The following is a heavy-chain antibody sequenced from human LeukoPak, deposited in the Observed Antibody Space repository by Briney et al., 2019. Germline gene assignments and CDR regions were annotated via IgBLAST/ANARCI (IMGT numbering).Heavy chain of an antibody. CDR3: ARGAELRLGIYNWFDP. CDR2: INPSGGST. J-gene: IGHJ5*02. Sequence: ASVKVSCKASGYTFTSHYMHWVRQAPGQGLEWMGIINPSGGSTSYAQKFQGRVTMTRDTSTSTVYMELSSLRSEDTAVYYCARGAELRLGIYNWFDPWGQGTLVTVSS. V-gene: IGHV1-46*01. D-gene: IGHD3-16*01. CDR1: GYTFTSHY.